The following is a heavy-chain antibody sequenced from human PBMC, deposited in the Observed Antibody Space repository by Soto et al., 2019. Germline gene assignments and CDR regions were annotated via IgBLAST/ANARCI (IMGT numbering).Heavy chain of an antibody. CDR3: ARAGSGWLRGAIDY. CDR2: ISAYNGNT. J-gene: IGHJ4*02. Sequence: ASVKVSCXASGYTFTSYGISWVRQAPGQGLEWMGWISAYNGNTNYAQKLQGRVTMTTDTSTSTAYMELRSLRSDDTAVYYCARAGSGWLRGAIDYWGQGTLVTVSS. CDR1: GYTFTSYG. V-gene: IGHV1-18*01. D-gene: IGHD6-19*01.